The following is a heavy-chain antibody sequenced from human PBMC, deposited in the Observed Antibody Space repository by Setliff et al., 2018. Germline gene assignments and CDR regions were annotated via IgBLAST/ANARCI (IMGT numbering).Heavy chain of an antibody. D-gene: IGHD3-10*01. J-gene: IGHJ4*01. V-gene: IGHV1-69*05. CDR2: IIPIFGTA. CDR3: AREIRNMCYFDS. Sequence: AASVKVSCKASGGTFSSYAISWVRQAPGQGLEWMGGIIPIFGTANYAQKFQGRVTITTDESTTTAFMELSSLRSDDTAIYYCAREIRNMCYFDSWGRGTLVTVS. CDR1: GGTFSSYA.